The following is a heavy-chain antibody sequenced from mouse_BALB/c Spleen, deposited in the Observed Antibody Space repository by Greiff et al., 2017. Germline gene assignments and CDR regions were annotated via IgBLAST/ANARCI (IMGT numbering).Heavy chain of an antibody. J-gene: IGHJ4*01. Sequence: EVHLVESGGGLVQPGGSRKLSCAASGFTFSSFGMHWVRQAPEKGLEWVAYISSGSSTIYYADTVKGRFTISRDNPKNTLFLQMTSLRSEDTAMYYCARLLRNYAMDYWGQGTSVTVSS. CDR3: ARLLRNYAMDY. CDR2: ISSGSSTI. D-gene: IGHD1-1*01. CDR1: GFTFSSFG. V-gene: IGHV5-17*02.